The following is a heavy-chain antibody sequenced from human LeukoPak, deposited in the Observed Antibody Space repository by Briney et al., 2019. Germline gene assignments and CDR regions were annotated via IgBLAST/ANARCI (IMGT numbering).Heavy chain of an antibody. V-gene: IGHV4-39*07. CDR3: ARRTRSGKPPYYYGMDV. J-gene: IGHJ6*02. CDR2: IYYSGST. D-gene: IGHD4-23*01. CDR1: GGSISSSSYY. Sequence: SETLSLTCTVSGGSISSSSYYWGWIRQPPGKGLEWIGSIYYSGSTYYNPSLKSRVTISVDTSKNQFSLKLSSVTAADTAVYYCARRTRSGKPPYYYGMDVWGQGTTVTVSS.